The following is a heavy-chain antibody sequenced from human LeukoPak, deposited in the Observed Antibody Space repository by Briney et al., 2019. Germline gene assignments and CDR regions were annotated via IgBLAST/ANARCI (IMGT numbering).Heavy chain of an antibody. V-gene: IGHV1-2*02. Sequence: GASVKVSCKASGYTFTSYGISWVRQAPGQGLEWMGWINPNSGGTNYAQKFQGRVTMTRDTSISTAYMELSRLRSDDTAVYYCARDGSGGGSCDYWGQGTLVTVSS. CDR1: GYTFTSYG. J-gene: IGHJ4*02. D-gene: IGHD2-15*01. CDR2: INPNSGGT. CDR3: ARDGSGGGSCDY.